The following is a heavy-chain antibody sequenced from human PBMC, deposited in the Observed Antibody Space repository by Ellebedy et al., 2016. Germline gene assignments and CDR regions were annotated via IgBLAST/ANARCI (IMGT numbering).Heavy chain of an antibody. CDR2: IWYDGSNK. V-gene: IGHV3-33*08. CDR3: AREEDGDYS. CDR1: GFTFSSYG. J-gene: IGHJ4*02. Sequence: GESLKISCAASGFTFSSYGMHWVRQAPGKGLEWVAVIWYDGSNKYYADSVKGRFTISRDNSKNTLYLQMNSLRAEDTAVYYWAREEDGDYSWGQGTLVTVSS. D-gene: IGHD4-17*01.